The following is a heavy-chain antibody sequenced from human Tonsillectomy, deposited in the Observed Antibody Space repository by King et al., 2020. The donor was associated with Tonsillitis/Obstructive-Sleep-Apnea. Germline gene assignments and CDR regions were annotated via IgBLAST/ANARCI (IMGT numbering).Heavy chain of an antibody. D-gene: IGHD2-15*01. CDR2: INHSGST. V-gene: IGHV4-34*01. Sequence: VQLPQWGAGLLKPSETLSLTCAVYGGSFSGYYWSWIRQPPGKGLEWIGEINHSGSTNSNPSLKSRVTISVDTSKNQFSLKLSSVTAADTAVYFCAIGLGYCSGDSCLDYWGQGTLVTVSS. CDR1: GGSFSGYY. J-gene: IGHJ4*02. CDR3: AIGLGYCSGDSCLDY.